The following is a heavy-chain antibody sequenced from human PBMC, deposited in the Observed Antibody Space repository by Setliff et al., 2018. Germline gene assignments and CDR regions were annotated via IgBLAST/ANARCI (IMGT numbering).Heavy chain of an antibody. CDR1: GDSISSGDCF. CDR2: IYHSGSA. CDR3: AREVGTSTSSDAFDV. D-gene: IGHD1-26*01. Sequence: SETLSLTCTVSGDSISSGDCFWSWIRQPPGKGLEWIAYIYHSGSAYYNPSLKSRVNMSVDTSKNQFSLHLTSVTAADTAVYYCAREVGTSTSSDAFDVWGQGMMVTVSS. V-gene: IGHV4-30-4*08. J-gene: IGHJ3*01.